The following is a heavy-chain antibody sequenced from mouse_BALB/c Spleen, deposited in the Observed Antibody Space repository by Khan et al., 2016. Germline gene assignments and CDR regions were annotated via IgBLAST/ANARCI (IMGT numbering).Heavy chain of an antibody. CDR1: GFSLTRSG. CDR2: IWSGGST. D-gene: IGHD4-1*02. CDR3: ASTGAYAIAY. V-gene: IGHV2-2*02. Sequence: VQLQESGPGLVQPSQSLSITCTVSGFSLTRSGIHWVRQSPGTGLVWLGVIWSGGSTDYNAAFISSLSISKDNYKSPVFLKMNSLPANDTAVSYCASTGAYAIAYWRQATSVTPSP. J-gene: IGHJ4*01.